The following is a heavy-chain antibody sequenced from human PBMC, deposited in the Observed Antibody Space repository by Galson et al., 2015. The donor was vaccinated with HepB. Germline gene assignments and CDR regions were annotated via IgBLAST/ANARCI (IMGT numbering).Heavy chain of an antibody. CDR2: IYYSGST. CDR3: ARKRNYYDPTGHSYSVFDS. Sequence: TLSLTCAVSGASINSASYYWSWVRQRPGKGLEWIGDIYYSGSTFYNSSLTSRLDISVDTSKNQFSLRLSSVTAADTAVYFCARKRNYYDPTGHSYSVFDSWGQGTLVSVSS. CDR1: GASINSASYY. V-gene: IGHV4-31*11. J-gene: IGHJ4*02. D-gene: IGHD3-22*01.